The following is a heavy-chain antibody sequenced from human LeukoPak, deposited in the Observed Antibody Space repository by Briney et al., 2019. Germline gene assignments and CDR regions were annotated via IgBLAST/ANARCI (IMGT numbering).Heavy chain of an antibody. D-gene: IGHD2-8*01. J-gene: IGHJ4*02. V-gene: IGHV3-23*01. Sequence: GGSLRLSCAASGFPFSSYAMKWVRQAAGKGLEWVSGISGSGGGTFYGGSAKGRFTISRDNSRNTLYLQMNNLRVEDTATYYCARAFYCTNGVCSSSGDHWGQGTLVTVSS. CDR3: ARAFYCTNGVCSSSGDH. CDR2: ISGSGGGT. CDR1: GFPFSSYA.